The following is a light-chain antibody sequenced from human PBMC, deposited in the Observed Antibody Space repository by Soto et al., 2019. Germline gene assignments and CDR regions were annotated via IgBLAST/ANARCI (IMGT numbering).Light chain of an antibody. CDR1: QSVSSSY. V-gene: IGKV3-20*01. CDR3: QQYGNSPRT. J-gene: IGKJ4*01. Sequence: EIVLTQSPGTLSLSPGERATLSCRASQSVSSSYLAWYQQRPGQAPRLLIYGASNRATGIPDRFSGSGSGTDFTLTISRLEPEDFAAYFCQQYGNSPRTFGGGTKVDIK. CDR2: GAS.